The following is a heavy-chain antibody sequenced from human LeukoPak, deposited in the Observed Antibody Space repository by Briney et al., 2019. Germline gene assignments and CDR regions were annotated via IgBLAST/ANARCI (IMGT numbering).Heavy chain of an antibody. Sequence: SQTLSLTCAVSGGSISSGGYSWSWIRQPPGKGLEWIGYIYHSGSTYYNPSLKSRVTISVDRSKNQFSLKLSSVTAADTAVYYCASSYDSSGYYYDYWGQGTLVTVSS. CDR3: ASSYDSSGYYYDY. D-gene: IGHD3-22*01. V-gene: IGHV4-30-2*01. CDR2: IYHSGST. J-gene: IGHJ4*02. CDR1: GGSISSGGYS.